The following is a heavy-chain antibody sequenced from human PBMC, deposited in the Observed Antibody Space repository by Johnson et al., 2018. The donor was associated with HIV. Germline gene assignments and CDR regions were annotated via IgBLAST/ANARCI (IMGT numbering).Heavy chain of an antibody. V-gene: IGHV3-33*06. CDR1: GLTFSSYA. J-gene: IGHJ3*02. D-gene: IGHD6-6*01. Sequence: QVQLVESGGGVVQPGRSLRLSCAASGLTFSSYAMHWVRQAPGKGLEWVAVIWYDGSNKYYADSVKGRFTISRDNSENTLYLQMNSLRAEDTALYYCAKSSPAAARFRLGSAFDIWGQGTMVTVSS. CDR3: AKSSPAAARFRLGSAFDI. CDR2: IWYDGSNK.